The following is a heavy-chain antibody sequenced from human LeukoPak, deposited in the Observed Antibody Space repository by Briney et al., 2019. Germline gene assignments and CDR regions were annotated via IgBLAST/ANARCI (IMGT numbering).Heavy chain of an antibody. CDR3: ATMGATNFDH. V-gene: IGHV1-2*02. CDR2: INPNSGGT. D-gene: IGHD1-26*01. CDR1: GYTFTDYY. J-gene: IGHJ4*02. Sequence: ASVKVSCKASGYTFTDYYIHWVRQAPGQGLEWLGWINPNSGGTHYARKFQDRVTMTRDTSISTAYMEVSRLGSDDTAMYYCATMGATNFDHWGQGTLVTVSS.